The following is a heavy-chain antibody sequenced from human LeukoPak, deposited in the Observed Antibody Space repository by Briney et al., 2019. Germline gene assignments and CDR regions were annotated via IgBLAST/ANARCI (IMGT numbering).Heavy chain of an antibody. CDR1: GGCISSSSYY. CDR2: IYYSGST. D-gene: IGHD6-13*01. V-gene: IGHV4-39*07. J-gene: IGHJ4*02. Sequence: PSETLSLTCTVSGGCISSSSYYWGWIRQPPGKGLEWIGSIYYSGSTYYNPSLKSRVTISVDTSKNQFSLKLSSVTAADTAVYYCARDTPRVAAAGTGETDYWGQGTLVTVSS. CDR3: ARDTPRVAAAGTGETDY.